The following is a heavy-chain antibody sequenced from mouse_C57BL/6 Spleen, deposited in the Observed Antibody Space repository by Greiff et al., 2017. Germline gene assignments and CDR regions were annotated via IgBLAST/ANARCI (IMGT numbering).Heavy chain of an antibody. CDR2: IYPGSGST. J-gene: IGHJ2*01. Sequence: VQLQQSGAELVKPGASVKMSCTASGYTFTSYWITWVKQRPGQGLEWIGDIYPGSGSTNYNEKFKSKATLTVDTSSSTAYMQLSSLTSEDSAVYYCASRTTVVADYWGQGTTLTVSS. D-gene: IGHD1-1*01. CDR3: ASRTTVVADY. CDR1: GYTFTSYW. V-gene: IGHV1-55*01.